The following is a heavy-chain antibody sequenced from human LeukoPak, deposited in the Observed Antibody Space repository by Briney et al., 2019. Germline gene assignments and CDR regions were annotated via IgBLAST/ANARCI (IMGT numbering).Heavy chain of an antibody. J-gene: IGHJ4*02. Sequence: GGSLRLSCAASGFTFSTYAMSWVRRVPGKGLEWVSGISGSGGSTYYADSVKGRFTISRDNFKNTLYLQMNGLRAEDTAVYHCARSRGCSSTSCYTDYWGQGTLVTVSS. CDR1: GFTFSTYA. CDR3: ARSRGCSSTSCYTDY. V-gene: IGHV3-23*01. CDR2: ISGSGGST. D-gene: IGHD2-2*02.